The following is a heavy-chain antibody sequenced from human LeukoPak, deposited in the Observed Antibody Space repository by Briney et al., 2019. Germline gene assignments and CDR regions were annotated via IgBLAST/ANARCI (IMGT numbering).Heavy chain of an antibody. D-gene: IGHD3-22*01. J-gene: IGHJ5*02. V-gene: IGHV1-69*05. CDR3: ARDSGYYDSSGYYPNWFDP. CDR2: IIPIFGTA. CDR1: GGTFSSYA. Sequence: ASVTVSCKASGGTFSSYAISWVRLAPGQGLEWMGRIIPIFGTANYAQKFEGRVTITTDESTVTAYMELISLRSEDTAVYYCARDSGYYDSSGYYPNWFDPWGQGTLVTVSS.